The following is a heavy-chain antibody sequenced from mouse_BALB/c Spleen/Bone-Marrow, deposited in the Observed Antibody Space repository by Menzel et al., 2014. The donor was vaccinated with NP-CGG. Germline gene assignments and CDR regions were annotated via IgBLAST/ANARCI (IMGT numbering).Heavy chain of an antibody. CDR1: GYSFTSYW. J-gene: IGHJ2*01. D-gene: IGHD2-1*01. CDR2: IYPGNSDT. Sequence: EVKLMESGTVLARPGASVKMSCKASGYSFTSYWMHWVKQRPGQGLEWIGAIYPGNSDTSYNQKFKGKAKLTAVTSATTAYMELSSLTNEDSAVCFCTRKVYYGNPLDYWGQGTTLTVSS. CDR3: TRKVYYGNPLDY. V-gene: IGHV1-5*01.